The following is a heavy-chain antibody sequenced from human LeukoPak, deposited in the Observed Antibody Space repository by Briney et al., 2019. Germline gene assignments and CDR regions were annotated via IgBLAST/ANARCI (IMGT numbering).Heavy chain of an antibody. Sequence: SQTLSLTCTVSAGSLASIYWSWIRQPPERGLEWIWYIHYSGGTNYNPSLKSRVTISVDTSKTQFCLKLSSVTAADTAVYYCARPSPYYYGSGSYYIDYWGQGTLVTVSS. J-gene: IGHJ4*02. CDR2: IHYSGGT. CDR3: ARPSPYYYGSGSYYIDY. CDR1: AGSLASIY. D-gene: IGHD3-10*01. V-gene: IGHV4-59*12.